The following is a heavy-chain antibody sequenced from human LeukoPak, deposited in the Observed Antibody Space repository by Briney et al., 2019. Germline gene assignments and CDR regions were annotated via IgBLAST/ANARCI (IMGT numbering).Heavy chain of an antibody. CDR2: INPSGGST. CDR3: ARVGGILTGYYPIDY. J-gene: IGHJ4*02. D-gene: IGHD3-9*01. V-gene: IGHV1-46*01. CDR1: GFTFTSHY. Sequence: GASVKVSCKASGFTFTSHYIHWVRQAPGQGLEWMGIINPSGGSTSYAQKFQGRVTMTRDTSTSTVYMELSSLRSDDSAVYYCARVGGILTGYYPIDYWGQGTLVTVSS.